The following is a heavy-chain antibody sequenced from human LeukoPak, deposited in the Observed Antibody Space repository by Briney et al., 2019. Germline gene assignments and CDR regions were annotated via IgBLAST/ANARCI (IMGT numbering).Heavy chain of an antibody. J-gene: IGHJ5*02. CDR3: ARGDGYYDFWSGYYKRDNWFDP. Sequence: GSLRLSCAASGFTFSSYSMNWVRQAPGKGLEWVSYISSSSSTIYYADSVKGRFTISRDNAKNSLYLQMNSLRAEDTAVYYCARGDGYYDFWSGYYKRDNWFDPWGQGTLVTVSS. D-gene: IGHD3-3*01. CDR1: GFTFSSYS. V-gene: IGHV3-48*01. CDR2: ISSSSSTI.